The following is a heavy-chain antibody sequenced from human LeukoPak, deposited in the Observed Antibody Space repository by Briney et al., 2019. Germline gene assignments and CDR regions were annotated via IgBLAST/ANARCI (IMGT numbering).Heavy chain of an antibody. CDR3: TRGAIAYYYMDV. CDR2: IYTSGIISGNT. Sequence: SETLSLTCSVSGGSTSSYYWSWIRRPPGKGLEWIGRIYTSGIISGNTNYNPSLKSRVTMSVDTSKNQFSLKLRSVTAADTAVYYCTRGAIAYYYMDVWGKGTTVTISS. D-gene: IGHD3-16*01. CDR1: GGSTSSYY. V-gene: IGHV4-4*07. J-gene: IGHJ6*03.